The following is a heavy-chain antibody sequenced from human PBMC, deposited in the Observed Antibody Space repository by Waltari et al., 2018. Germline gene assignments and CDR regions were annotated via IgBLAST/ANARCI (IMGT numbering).Heavy chain of an antibody. D-gene: IGHD6-13*01. J-gene: IGHJ4*02. CDR2: IYYSGST. CDR1: GGSISSSSYY. Sequence: QLQLQESGPGLVKPSETLSLTCTVSGGSISSSSYYWGWIRQPPGEGLVWIGSIYYSGSTCDNPALKSRVTRSGDTSKNQFSLKLSSVTAADTAVYDCARQWGHSSWYPGDSYYFDYWGQGTRVTVSS. V-gene: IGHV4-39*01. CDR3: ARQWGHSSWYPGDSYYFDY.